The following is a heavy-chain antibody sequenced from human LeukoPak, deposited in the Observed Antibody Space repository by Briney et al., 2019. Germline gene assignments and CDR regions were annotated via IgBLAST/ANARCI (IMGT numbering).Heavy chain of an antibody. V-gene: IGHV4-39*01. J-gene: IGHJ3*02. CDR2: IFYSGST. D-gene: IGHD6-19*01. Sequence: SETLSLTCTVSGGSISSSSYYWGWIRQPPGKGLGWIGSIFYSGSTYYNPSLKSRVTISVDTSKNQFSLKLSSVTAADTAVYYCARQWLVILSDAFDIWGQGTMVTVSS. CDR1: GGSISSSSYY. CDR3: ARQWLVILSDAFDI.